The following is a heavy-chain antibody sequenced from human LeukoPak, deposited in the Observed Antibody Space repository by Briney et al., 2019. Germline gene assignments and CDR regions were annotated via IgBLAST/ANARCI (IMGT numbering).Heavy chain of an antibody. V-gene: IGHV4-31*03. Sequence: PSQTLSLTCTVSGGSVYSGAYYWTWIRQHPGRGLEWIGYIYYSGSTYYNPSLKSRVTISVDTSKNQFSLKLSSVTAADTAVYYCARGGSRWLQLNPFDYWGQGTLVTVSS. CDR2: IYYSGST. D-gene: IGHD5-24*01. J-gene: IGHJ4*02. CDR3: ARGGSRWLQLNPFDY. CDR1: GGSVYSGAYY.